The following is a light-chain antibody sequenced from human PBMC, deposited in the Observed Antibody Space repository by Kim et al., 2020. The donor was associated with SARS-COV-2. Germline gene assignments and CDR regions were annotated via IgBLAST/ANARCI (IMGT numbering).Light chain of an antibody. CDR3: NSRDSSGNHYV. CDR1: SLRSYY. CDR2: GKN. Sequence: AWGQKVRIKCQGDSLRSYYASWYQQKPGQAPVLVIYGKNNRPSGIPDRFSGSSSGNTASLTITGAQAEDEADYYCNSRDSSGNHYVFGTGTKVTVL. J-gene: IGLJ1*01. V-gene: IGLV3-19*01.